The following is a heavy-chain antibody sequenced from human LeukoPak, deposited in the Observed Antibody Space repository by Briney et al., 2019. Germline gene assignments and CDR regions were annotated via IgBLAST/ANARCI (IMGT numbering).Heavy chain of an antibody. V-gene: IGHV4-38-2*01. CDR3: ARGRGLTISANWFDP. D-gene: IGHD3-9*01. J-gene: IGHJ5*02. Sequence: PSETLSLTCGDSGYSITSGYFWVWIPQPPGKGLEWIGRVYHTGATYHNPSISHRVTLSVDTSNNQFSLELNSVTAADTAVYFCARGRGLTISANWFDPWGQGTLVTVSS. CDR2: VYHTGAT. CDR1: GYSITSGYF.